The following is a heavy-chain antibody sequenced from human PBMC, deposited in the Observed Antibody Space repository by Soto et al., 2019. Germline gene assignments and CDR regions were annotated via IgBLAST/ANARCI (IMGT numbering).Heavy chain of an antibody. V-gene: IGHV4-30-2*01. D-gene: IGHD3-10*01. CDR3: ARVGDLRWSDP. CDR1: GDSISSAGSS. Sequence: QLQLQESGSGLVKPSQTLSLTCVVSGDSISSAGSSWSWVRQPPGQGLEWIGYIYNSGSTFYNPSPRSGVTMSIDTVKNLVSLKLTSVTDADTAVYYCARVGDLRWSDPWGQGALVTVSS. CDR2: IYNSGST. J-gene: IGHJ5*02.